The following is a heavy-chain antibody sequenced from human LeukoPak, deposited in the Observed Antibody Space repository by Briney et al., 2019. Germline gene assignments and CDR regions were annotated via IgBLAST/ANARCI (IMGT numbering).Heavy chain of an antibody. D-gene: IGHD5-18*01. CDR3: ARGLDTAIAS. Sequence: PSETXSLTCAISGDSVSNNSATWNWIXQSPSRGLEWLGRTYYKSKWHSDYAVSVKSRIILNPDTSKNQFSLLLNSVTPEDTAVYFCARGLDTAIASWGQGTLVTVSS. J-gene: IGHJ4*02. CDR1: GDSVSNNSAT. V-gene: IGHV6-1*01. CDR2: TYYKSKWHS.